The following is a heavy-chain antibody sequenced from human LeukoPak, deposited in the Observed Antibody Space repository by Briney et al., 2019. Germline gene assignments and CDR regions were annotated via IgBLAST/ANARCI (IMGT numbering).Heavy chain of an antibody. Sequence: SETLSLTCAVYGGSFSGYYWSWIRQPPGKGLEWIGEINHSGSTTYNPSLTNRVTISVDTSKNQFSLKLSSVTAADTAVYYCARVWYYYDSSGYYHEAFDIWGQGTMVTVSS. J-gene: IGHJ3*02. CDR2: INHSGST. CDR3: ARVWYYYDSSGYYHEAFDI. D-gene: IGHD3-22*01. CDR1: GGSFSGYY. V-gene: IGHV4-34*01.